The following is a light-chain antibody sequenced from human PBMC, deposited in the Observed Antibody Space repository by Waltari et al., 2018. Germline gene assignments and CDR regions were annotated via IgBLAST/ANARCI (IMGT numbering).Light chain of an antibody. J-gene: IGKJ1*01. CDR3: MQATHWPRT. V-gene: IGKV2-30*01. CDR2: KVS. CDR1: QSLVYIDGNTY. Sequence: DVAMTQSPLPLPVTLGQPASISCRSRQSLVYIDGNTYLNWFQQRPGQSPRRHIYKVSNLASCVSDRFIVSGSGTDLALKISRVEAEDVGIYYCMQATHWPRTFGQGTNVEIK.